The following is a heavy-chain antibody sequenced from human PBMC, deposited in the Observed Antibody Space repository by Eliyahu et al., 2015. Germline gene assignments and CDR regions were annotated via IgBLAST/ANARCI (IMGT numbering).Heavy chain of an antibody. V-gene: IGHV3-66*01. CDR2: LYTDATA. Sequence: EEQLVESGGTRVHPGGXLRLTCAVSGLYVNNNFMTWVRQTPGKGLDWVATLYTDATAYYADSVRGRFSISRDNAKNKVYLDMSSLRVEDTAVYYCARDDSLGPPFLWGQGTLVTVSX. D-gene: IGHD2/OR15-2a*01. CDR3: ARDDSLGPPFL. CDR1: GLYVNNNF. J-gene: IGHJ4*02.